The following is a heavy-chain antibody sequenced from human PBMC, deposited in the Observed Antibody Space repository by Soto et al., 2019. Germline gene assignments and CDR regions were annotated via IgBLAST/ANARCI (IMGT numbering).Heavy chain of an antibody. J-gene: IGHJ3*02. CDR3: AKGVVTMVRGVTDAFDI. V-gene: IGHV3-30*18. Sequence: GGSLRLSCAVSGFTFSSYAMHWVRQAPGKGLEWVAVISYDGSNKYYADSVKGRFTISRGNSKNTLYLQMNSLRAEDTAVYYCAKGVVTMVRGVTDAFDIWGQGTMVTVSS. CDR1: GFTFSSYA. CDR2: ISYDGSNK. D-gene: IGHD3-10*01.